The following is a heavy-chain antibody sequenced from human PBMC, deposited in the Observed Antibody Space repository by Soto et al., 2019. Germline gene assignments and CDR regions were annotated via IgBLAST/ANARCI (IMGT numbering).Heavy chain of an antibody. CDR2: ISGSGGNT. J-gene: IGHJ4*02. CDR3: AKVRAPFDY. CDR1: GFTFSSKA. V-gene: IGHV3-23*01. Sequence: GGSLRLSCAASGFTFSSKAMSWVRQAPGKGLEWVSAISGSGGNTYYADSVKGRFTISRDNSKNTLYLQMNSLRAEDTAIYYCAKVRAPFDYWGQGTLVTVSS.